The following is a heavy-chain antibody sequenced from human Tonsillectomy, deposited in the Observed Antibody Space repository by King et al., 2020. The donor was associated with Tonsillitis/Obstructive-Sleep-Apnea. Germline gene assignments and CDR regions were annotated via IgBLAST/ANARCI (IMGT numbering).Heavy chain of an antibody. CDR1: GLTFSSYE. CDR3: ARAGCSSTSCYDY. CDR2: ISSSGSTI. D-gene: IGHD2-2*01. J-gene: IGHJ4*02. Sequence: VQLVESGGGLVQPGGSLRLSCAASGLTFSSYEMNWVRQAPGKGLEWVSYISSSGSTIYYADSVKGRFTISRDNTKNSLYLQINSLRAEDTAVYYCARAGCSSTSCYDYWGQGTLVTVSS. V-gene: IGHV3-48*03.